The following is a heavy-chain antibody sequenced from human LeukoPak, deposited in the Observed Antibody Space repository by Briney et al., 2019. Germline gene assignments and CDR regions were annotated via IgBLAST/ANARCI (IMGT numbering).Heavy chain of an antibody. Sequence: GGSLRLSCAASGFTFSSYSMNWVRQAPGKGLEWVSSISSSSSYIYYADPVKGRFTISRDNAKNSLYLQMNSLRAEDTAVYYCARGPAAGLFDYWGQGTLVTVSS. D-gene: IGHD6-13*01. CDR2: ISSSSSYI. V-gene: IGHV3-21*01. CDR3: ARGPAAGLFDY. CDR1: GFTFSSYS. J-gene: IGHJ4*02.